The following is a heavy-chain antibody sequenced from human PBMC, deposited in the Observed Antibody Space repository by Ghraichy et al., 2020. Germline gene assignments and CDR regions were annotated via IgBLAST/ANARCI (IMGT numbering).Heavy chain of an antibody. CDR1: GFTFKNSG. CDR2: IWNDGSNK. D-gene: IGHD5-18*01. J-gene: IGHJ3*02. V-gene: IGHV3-30*02. CDR3: AKDKGKTAFDI. Sequence: GGSLRLSCVASGFTFKNSGMHWVRQAPGKGLEWVAFIWNDGSNKYYGDSVKGRFTISRDDSKNTLYLQMSSLRGEDTALYYCAKDKGKTAFDIWGQGTMVTVSS.